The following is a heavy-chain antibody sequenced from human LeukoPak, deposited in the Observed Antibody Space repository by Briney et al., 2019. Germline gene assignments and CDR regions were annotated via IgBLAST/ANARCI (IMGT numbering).Heavy chain of an antibody. CDR3: ARRYYYNLGSFPFDF. J-gene: IGHJ4*02. D-gene: IGHD3-10*01. V-gene: IGHV4-34*01. Sequence: SETLSLTCAVSGGPFSGYFWSWIRQSSGKGLEWIGEIHNSGTTNYNPSLNSRVTISEDTSKNQFYLNLSSVTAEDTAVYYCARRYYYNLGSFPFDFWGQGTLVTVSS. CDR1: GGPFSGYF. CDR2: IHNSGTT.